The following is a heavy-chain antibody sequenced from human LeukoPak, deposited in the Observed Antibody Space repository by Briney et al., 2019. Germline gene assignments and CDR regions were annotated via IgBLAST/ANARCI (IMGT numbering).Heavy chain of an antibody. CDR3: ARDVGYSYGPGI. Sequence: SETLSLTCTVSGGSISSSSYYWGWIRQPPGKGLEWIGSIYYSGSTYYNPSLKSRVTISVDTSKNQFSLRLSSVTAADTAVYYCARDVGYSYGPGIWGQGTMVTVSS. J-gene: IGHJ3*02. CDR2: IYYSGST. D-gene: IGHD5-18*01. CDR1: GGSISSSSYY. V-gene: IGHV4-39*07.